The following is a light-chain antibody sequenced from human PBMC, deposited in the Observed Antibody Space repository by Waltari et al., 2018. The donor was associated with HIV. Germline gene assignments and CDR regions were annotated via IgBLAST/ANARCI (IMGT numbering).Light chain of an antibody. J-gene: IGLJ1*01. CDR1: SSDVGGYNY. V-gene: IGLV2-14*01. Sequence: QSALTQPASVSGSPGQSITISCTGTSSDVGGYNYVSWYQQHPGKAPKLMPYEVSNRPSGVSNRFSGSKSGNTASLTISGLQAEDEADYYCSSYTSSSTYVFGTGTKVTVL. CDR2: EVS. CDR3: SSYTSSSTYV.